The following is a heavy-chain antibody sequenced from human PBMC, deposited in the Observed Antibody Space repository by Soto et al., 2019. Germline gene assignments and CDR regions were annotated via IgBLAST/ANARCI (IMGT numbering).Heavy chain of an antibody. CDR2: IIPILGIA. Sequence: QVQLVQSGAEVKKPGSSVKVSCKASGGTFSSYTISWVRHAPGQGLEWMGRIIPILGIANYAQKFQGRVTITSDKSTSTAYLELSSLRSEDTAVYYCARARGYDLHYWGQGTLATVSS. V-gene: IGHV1-69*02. J-gene: IGHJ4*02. CDR3: ARARGYDLHY. CDR1: GGTFSSYT. D-gene: IGHD5-12*01.